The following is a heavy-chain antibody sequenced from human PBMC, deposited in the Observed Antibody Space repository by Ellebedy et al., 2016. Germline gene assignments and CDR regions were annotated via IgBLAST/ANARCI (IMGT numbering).Heavy chain of an antibody. CDR1: GFTFSSHW. V-gene: IGHV3-74*01. J-gene: IGHJ4*02. CDR2: INSDGSST. CDR3: AREGYSYGYKY. D-gene: IGHD5-18*01. Sequence: GGSLRLXCAASGFTFSSHWMHWVGKAPGKGLVWVSRINSDGSSTRYADSVKGRFTISRDNAKNTLYLQMNSLRAEDTAVYYCAREGYSYGYKYWGQGTLVTVSS.